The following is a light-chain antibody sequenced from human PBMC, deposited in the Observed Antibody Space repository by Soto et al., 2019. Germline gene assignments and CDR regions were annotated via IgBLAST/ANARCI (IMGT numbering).Light chain of an antibody. Sequence: QSVLTQPPSVSGAPGQRVTISCTGRSSNIGAGYDVHWYQHLPGTAPKLLMYGNSIRPSGVPDRFSGSRSGTSASLAITGLQAEDEAHYYCQSYDSSLSGSVVFGGGTKLTVL. CDR3: QSYDSSLSGSVV. J-gene: IGLJ2*01. CDR1: SSNIGAGYD. V-gene: IGLV1-40*01. CDR2: GNS.